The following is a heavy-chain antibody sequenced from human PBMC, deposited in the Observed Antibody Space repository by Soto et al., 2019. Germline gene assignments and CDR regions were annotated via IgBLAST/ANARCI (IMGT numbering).Heavy chain of an antibody. Sequence: SETLSLTCTVSGGSISSGGYYWSWIRQHPGKGLEWIGYIYYSGSTYYNPSLKSRVTISVDTSKNQFSLELSSVTAADTAVYYCARETLGYCTNGVCINWFDPWGQGTLVTVSS. CDR1: GGSISSGGYY. D-gene: IGHD2-8*01. V-gene: IGHV4-31*03. CDR3: ARETLGYCTNGVCINWFDP. J-gene: IGHJ5*02. CDR2: IYYSGST.